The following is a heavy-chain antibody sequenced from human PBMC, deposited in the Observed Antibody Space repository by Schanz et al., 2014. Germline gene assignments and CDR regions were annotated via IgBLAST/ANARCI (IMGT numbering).Heavy chain of an antibody. CDR2: IGNGGVTI. CDR3: AKYRVYSRVSGSYPEHEH. CDR1: GFPFSDYF. D-gene: IGHD3-10*01. J-gene: IGHJ4*01. Sequence: QVQLVDSGGGLVKPGGSLRLSCTASGFPFSDYFMAWIRQPPGRGLEWVSYIGNGGVTIYYADSVKGRFTISRDNSKNSLYLQMISLRPEDTAVYYSAKYRVYSRVSGSYPEHEHWGHGTLVAVST. V-gene: IGHV3-11*01.